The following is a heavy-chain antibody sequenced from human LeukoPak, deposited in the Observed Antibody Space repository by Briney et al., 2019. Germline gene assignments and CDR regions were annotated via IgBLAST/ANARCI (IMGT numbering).Heavy chain of an antibody. J-gene: IGHJ3*02. CDR1: GYTFTSYA. Sequence: GASVKVSCKASGYTFTSYAMHWVRQVPGQRLEWMGWINAGNGNTKYSQKFQGRVTITRDTSASTAYMELSSLRSEDTAVYYCAGESEDYYDSSGYYGPVAFDIWGQGTMVTVSS. V-gene: IGHV1-3*01. CDR2: INAGNGNT. D-gene: IGHD3-22*01. CDR3: AGESEDYYDSSGYYGPVAFDI.